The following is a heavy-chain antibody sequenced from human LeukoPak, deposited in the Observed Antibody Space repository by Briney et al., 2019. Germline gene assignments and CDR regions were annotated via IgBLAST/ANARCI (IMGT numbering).Heavy chain of an antibody. CDR2: IYYTGRT. V-gene: IGHV4-59*01. CDR1: GGSISSYY. Sequence: PSETLSLTCTVSGGSISSYYWSWIRQPPGKGLEWIGYIYYTGRTNYNPSLKSRVAISVDTSKNQFSLKLSSVTAADTAVYYCARERCSSTTCYFDYWGQGTLVTVSS. J-gene: IGHJ4*02. D-gene: IGHD2-2*01. CDR3: ARERCSSTTCYFDY.